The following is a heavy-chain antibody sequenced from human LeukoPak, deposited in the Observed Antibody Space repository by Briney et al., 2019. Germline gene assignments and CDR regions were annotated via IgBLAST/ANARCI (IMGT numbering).Heavy chain of an antibody. J-gene: IGHJ5*02. V-gene: IGHV4-39*06. CDR3: ARGGIAFKWWAGSFDP. CDR1: GGSISSSSYY. Sequence: SETPSLTCTVSGGSISSSSYYWGWIRQPPGKGLEWIGSIYYSGSTYYNPSLKSRVTISVDTSKNQFLLKLSSVTAADTAVYYCARGGIAFKWWAGSFDPWGQGTLVTVSS. D-gene: IGHD6-13*01. CDR2: IYYSGST.